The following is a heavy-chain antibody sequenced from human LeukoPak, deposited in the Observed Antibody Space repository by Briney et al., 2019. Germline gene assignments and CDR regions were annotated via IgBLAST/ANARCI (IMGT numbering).Heavy chain of an antibody. CDR1: GFTVSSNF. V-gene: IGHV3-53*01. CDR3: ARVRTDYDFWSGYRYYYYYMDV. CDR2: TYSAGST. Sequence: GGSLRLSCAASGFTVSSNFMSWVRQAPGKGLEWVSITYSAGSTYYSDSMKGRSTISRDNSKNTLDLQMNSLRVEDTAVYYCARVRTDYDFWSGYRYYYYYMDVWGKGTTVTVSS. J-gene: IGHJ6*03. D-gene: IGHD3-3*01.